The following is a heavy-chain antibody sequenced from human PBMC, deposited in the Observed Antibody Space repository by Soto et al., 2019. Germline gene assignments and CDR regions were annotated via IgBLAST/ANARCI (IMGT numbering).Heavy chain of an antibody. CDR1: GGTFSTYV. CDR2: IIPNFGIA. V-gene: IGHV1-69*12. Sequence: QVQLVQSGAEVKKSGSSVKVSCKASGGTFSTYVVSWVRQAPGQGLEWMGGIIPNFGIANYAQKLQDRVTITADESTRTAYMELHSLRSGDTAVYDGALIRSSPIPFAWGQGTTVIVSS. J-gene: IGHJ6*02. D-gene: IGHD6-6*01. CDR3: ALIRSSPIPFA.